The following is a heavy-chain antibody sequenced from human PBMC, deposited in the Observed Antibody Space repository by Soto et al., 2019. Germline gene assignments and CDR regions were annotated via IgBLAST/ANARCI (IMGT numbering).Heavy chain of an antibody. CDR1: GFSFRDYD. Sequence: GGSLRLSCAASGFSFRDYDMHWVRQRKGKGLEWVSALGAARDPYYVGSVKGRFSVSRDNAQNSLFLQMNNLSVDDTAVYFCATAYVGRLSSRGDYYYAMDVWGRGTTFTVSS. CDR3: ATAYVGRLSSRGDYYYAMDV. J-gene: IGHJ6*02. D-gene: IGHD3-16*01. CDR2: LGAARDP. V-gene: IGHV3-13*05.